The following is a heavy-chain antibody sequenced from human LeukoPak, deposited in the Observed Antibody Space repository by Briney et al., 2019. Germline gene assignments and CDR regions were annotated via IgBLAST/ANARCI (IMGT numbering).Heavy chain of an antibody. CDR1: GFIFSPYA. CDR3: VRDRGSYRPIDY. D-gene: IGHD1-26*01. Sequence: GGSLRLSCAASGFIFSPYAMSWVRQAPGKGLEWVSSISSSGTYIYYRDSVKGRFTISRDNAENSLYLEMNSLRVEDTAIYYCVRDRGSYRPIDYWGQATLVTVSS. V-gene: IGHV3-21*01. J-gene: IGHJ4*02. CDR2: ISSSGTYI.